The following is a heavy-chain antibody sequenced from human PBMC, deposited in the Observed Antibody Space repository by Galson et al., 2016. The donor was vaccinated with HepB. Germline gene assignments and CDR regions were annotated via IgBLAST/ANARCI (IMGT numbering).Heavy chain of an antibody. CDR1: GYTFTKYD. V-gene: IGHV1-8*01. D-gene: IGHD6-13*01. CDR3: ARGRFASSLFVLWYLDL. J-gene: IGHJ2*01. Sequence: SVKVSCKASGYTFTKYDITWVRQAPGQGLEWMGWISTDTGHTNYAQRLQGRVTMTRNTSISTDYMELSSLRSEDTALYYCARGRFASSLFVLWYLDLWGRGTLVTVSS. CDR2: ISTDTGHT.